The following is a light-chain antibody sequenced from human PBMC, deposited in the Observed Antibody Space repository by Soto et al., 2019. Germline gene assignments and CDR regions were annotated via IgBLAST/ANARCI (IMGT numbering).Light chain of an antibody. Sequence: DIQMTQSPSSLSASVGDRVTITCRASQSISSYLNWYQQKPGKAPKLLIYAASSLQSGVPSRFSGSGSGTDFTLTIGRLQPDDFGTYYCLQSYGTPRTFGQGTKLEMK. CDR1: QSISSY. CDR2: AAS. CDR3: LQSYGTPRT. V-gene: IGKV1-39*01. J-gene: IGKJ2*02.